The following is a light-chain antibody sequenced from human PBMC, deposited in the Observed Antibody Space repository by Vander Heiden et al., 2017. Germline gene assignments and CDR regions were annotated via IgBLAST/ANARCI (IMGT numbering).Light chain of an antibody. V-gene: IGLV2-11*01. CDR1: SSDVGIYNF. J-gene: IGLJ2*01. Sequence: QSALTQPRSVSGSPGQPVTISCTGISSDVGIYNFVSWYQQHPGKAPKLIISDVTTWPSGVPDRFSGSKSGKAASLTISGHHAEDEADYCCCSYAGDNAWIFGGGTKVTVL. CDR3: CSYAGDNAWI. CDR2: DVT.